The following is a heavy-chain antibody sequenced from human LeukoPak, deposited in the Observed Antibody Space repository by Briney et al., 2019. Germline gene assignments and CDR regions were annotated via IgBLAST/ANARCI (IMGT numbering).Heavy chain of an antibody. J-gene: IGHJ4*02. Sequence: GSSVKVSCKASGGTFSSYAICWVRQAPGQGLEWMGGIIPIFGTANYAQKFQGRVTITTDESTSTAYMELSSLRSEDTAVYYCAREGTSIAATSYFDYWGQGTLVTVSS. CDR1: GGTFSSYA. CDR3: AREGTSIAATSYFDY. CDR2: IIPIFGTA. D-gene: IGHD6-6*01. V-gene: IGHV1-69*05.